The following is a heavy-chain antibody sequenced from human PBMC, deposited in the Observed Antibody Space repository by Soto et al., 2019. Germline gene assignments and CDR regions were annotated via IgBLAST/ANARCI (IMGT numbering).Heavy chain of an antibody. J-gene: IGHJ4*02. CDR3: ASHPLGESYFDC. CDR2: IDDSGSA. V-gene: IGHV4-31*11. Sequence: QVQLQESGPGLVKPSQTLSLSCAVSGASINSGAYYWSWIRQYPGKGLEWIGYIDDSGSAFYNPSLKSRVTISRDTSKNHFSLKVTSVTAADTAAYYCASHPLGESYFDCWGQGTLVAVSS. CDR1: GASINSGAYY. D-gene: IGHD3-10*01.